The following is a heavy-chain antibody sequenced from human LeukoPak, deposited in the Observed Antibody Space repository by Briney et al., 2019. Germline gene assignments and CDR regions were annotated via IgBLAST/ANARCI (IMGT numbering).Heavy chain of an antibody. CDR3: TRSSSSWGDDAFDI. CDR1: GFTFSTYW. D-gene: IGHD6-13*01. CDR2: INTDGSST. J-gene: IGHJ3*02. V-gene: IGHV3-74*01. Sequence: PGGSLRLSCAASGFTFSTYWMHWVRQAPGKGLVWVSRINTDGSSTNYADSVKGRFTISRDNAKNTLYLQMNSLRAEDTAVYYCTRSSSSWGDDAFDIWGQGTKVTVSS.